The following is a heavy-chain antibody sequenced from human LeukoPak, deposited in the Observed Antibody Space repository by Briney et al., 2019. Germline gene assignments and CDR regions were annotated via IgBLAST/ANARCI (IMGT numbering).Heavy chain of an antibody. V-gene: IGHV3-53*01. CDR3: AKDRSWELLQDY. D-gene: IGHD1-26*01. J-gene: IGHJ4*02. Sequence: GGSLRLSCTVSGFTVSSNSMSWVRQAPGKGLEWVSFIYSDNTHYSDSVKGRFTISRDNSKNTLFLQMNRLRPEDAAVYYCAKDRSWELLQDYWGQGTLVTVSS. CDR2: IYSDNT. CDR1: GFTVSSNS.